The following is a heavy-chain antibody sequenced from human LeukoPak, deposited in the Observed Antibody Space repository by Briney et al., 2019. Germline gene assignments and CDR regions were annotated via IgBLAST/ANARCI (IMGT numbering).Heavy chain of an antibody. D-gene: IGHD1-26*01. CDR3: AREVGP. Sequence: GGSLRLPCVASGFTFSSTTMGWVRHAPGKGLEWVANIKQDGSEKYYVDSVKGQFTISRDNAKNSLYLQMNSLRAEDTAVYYCAREVGPWGQGTLVTVSS. CDR1: GFTFSSTT. V-gene: IGHV3-7*01. J-gene: IGHJ5*02. CDR2: IKQDGSEK.